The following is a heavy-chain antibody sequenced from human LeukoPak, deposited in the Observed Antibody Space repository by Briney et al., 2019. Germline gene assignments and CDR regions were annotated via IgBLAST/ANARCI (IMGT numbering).Heavy chain of an antibody. Sequence: SQTLSLTCTVSGGSISSGDYYWSWIRQPPGTGREWIGYIYYSGSTYYNPSLKSRVTISVDTSKNQFSLKLSSVTAADTAVYYCARVDFWSDYFFDFWGQGTLVTVSS. CDR1: GGSISSGDYY. D-gene: IGHD3-3*01. CDR2: IYYSGST. CDR3: ARVDFWSDYFFDF. J-gene: IGHJ4*02. V-gene: IGHV4-30-4*08.